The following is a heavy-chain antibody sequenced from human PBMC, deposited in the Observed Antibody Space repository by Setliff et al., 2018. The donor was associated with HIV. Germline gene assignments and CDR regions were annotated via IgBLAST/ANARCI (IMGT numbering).Heavy chain of an antibody. Sequence: GGSLRLSCAASGLTLSNYGMHWVRQAPGKGLEWVAVIWYDGSNKYYADSVKGRFTISRDNSKYTLYLQMNSLRAEDTAVYYCAKAFYPQYYHYYMDVWGKGTTVTVSS. V-gene: IGHV3-33*06. CDR3: AKAFYPQYYHYYMDV. J-gene: IGHJ6*03. CDR1: GLTLSNYG. CDR2: IWYDGSNK. D-gene: IGHD3-16*02.